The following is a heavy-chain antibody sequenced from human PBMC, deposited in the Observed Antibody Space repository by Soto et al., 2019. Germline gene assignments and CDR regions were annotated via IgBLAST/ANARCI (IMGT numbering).Heavy chain of an antibody. Sequence: SETLSLTCTVSGASISNGGYYWTWIRQHPGKDLECLGDIYYTGSTFYNPSPKGRLSISLDTSKNQLSLNLSAVTAADTAVYYCARGQITYYDNISGSLYFFDYWGQGTLVTVSS. V-gene: IGHV4-31*03. CDR3: ARGQITYYDNISGSLYFFDY. J-gene: IGHJ4*02. D-gene: IGHD3-22*01. CDR1: GASISNGGYY. CDR2: IYYTGST.